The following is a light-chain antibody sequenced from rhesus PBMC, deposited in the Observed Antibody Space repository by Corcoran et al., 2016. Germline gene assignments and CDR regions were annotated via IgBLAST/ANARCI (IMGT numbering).Light chain of an antibody. V-gene: IGKV3-53*02. J-gene: IGKJ2*01. Sequence: QIILTQSPATLSLSPGERATLSCRASQSVSSSLAWSQQKPGLAPRLLIYGASSRATGIPDRFSGSVSGTDFTLTISSLEPEDFAVYYCQMHTSSPYSFGQGTKVEIK. CDR2: GAS. CDR3: QMHTSSPYS. CDR1: QSVSSS.